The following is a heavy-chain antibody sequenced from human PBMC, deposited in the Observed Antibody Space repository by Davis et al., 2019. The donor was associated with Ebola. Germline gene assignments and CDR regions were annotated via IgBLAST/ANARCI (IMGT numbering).Heavy chain of an antibody. CDR2: ITTSGGTI. CDR1: GFTFSDYY. V-gene: IGHV3-11*01. J-gene: IGHJ6*02. D-gene: IGHD4-17*01. CDR3: ARAGGSTTLTAPSMDV. Sequence: GESLKISCAASGFTFSDYYMSWIRQAPGKGLECLSYITTSGGTIYFADSVKGRFTISRDNAKNSLYLQMNSLRAEDTAVYYCARAGGSTTLTAPSMDVWGQGTTVTVSS.